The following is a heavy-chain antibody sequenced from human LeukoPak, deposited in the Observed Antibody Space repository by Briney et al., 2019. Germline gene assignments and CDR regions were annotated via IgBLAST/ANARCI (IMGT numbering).Heavy chain of an antibody. V-gene: IGHV4-59*01. Sequence: PSETLSLTCTVSGGSISSYYWSWIRQPPGKGLEWIGYIYYSGSTNYNPSLKSRVTISVDTSKNQLSLKLSSVTAADTAVYYCARLQDWFDPWGQGTLVTVSS. CDR3: ARLQDWFDP. J-gene: IGHJ5*02. D-gene: IGHD4-11*01. CDR1: GGSISSYY. CDR2: IYYSGST.